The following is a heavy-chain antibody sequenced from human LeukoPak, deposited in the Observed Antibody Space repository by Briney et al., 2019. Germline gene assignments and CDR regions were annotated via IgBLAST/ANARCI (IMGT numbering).Heavy chain of an antibody. J-gene: IGHJ6*03. Sequence: GGSLRLSCAASGFTFSNYWMHWVRQVPGKGLVWVSRINSDGSSTSYADSVKGRFIISRDNSKNTVYLQMNSLRAEDTAVYYCARAHCSSTICYGPYYYYYYYMDVWGKGTTVTISS. CDR3: ARAHCSSTICYGPYYYYYYYMDV. CDR1: GFTFSNYW. D-gene: IGHD2-2*01. V-gene: IGHV3-74*01. CDR2: INSDGSST.